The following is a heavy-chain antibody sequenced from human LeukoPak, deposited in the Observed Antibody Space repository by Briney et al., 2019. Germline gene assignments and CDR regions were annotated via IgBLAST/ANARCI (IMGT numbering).Heavy chain of an antibody. CDR3: ARGAEDSSGYSEYYFDY. Sequence: SETLSLTCTVSGGSISSYYWNWIRQPPGKGLEWIGYIYYSGSTNYNPSLKSRLTISVDTSKNKFSLKLCSVTAADTAVYYCARGAEDSSGYSEYYFDYWGQGTLVTVSS. CDR2: IYYSGST. D-gene: IGHD3-22*01. CDR1: GGSISSYY. J-gene: IGHJ4*02. V-gene: IGHV4-59*01.